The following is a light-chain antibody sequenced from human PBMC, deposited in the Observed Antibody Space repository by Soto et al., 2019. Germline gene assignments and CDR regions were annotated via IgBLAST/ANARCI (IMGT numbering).Light chain of an antibody. Sequence: QSALTQPASVSGSPGQSITISCTGTSSDVGAYNFVSWYQQHPGKAPKGMIYDVSNRPSGVSNRFSGSKSGNTASLTISGLQAEDEADYYCSSYARSSTLVVFGAGTQLTVL. J-gene: IGLJ2*01. V-gene: IGLV2-14*01. CDR3: SSYARSSTLVV. CDR2: DVS. CDR1: SSDVGAYNF.